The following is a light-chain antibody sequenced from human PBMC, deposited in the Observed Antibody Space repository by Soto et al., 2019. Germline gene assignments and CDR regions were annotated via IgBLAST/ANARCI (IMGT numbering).Light chain of an antibody. CDR1: QDIDIY. Sequence: TQMTQSPSSLSASVGDRVTITCRASQDIDIYLSWYQQKPGKVPKLLIYDESTLQSGVPSRFSGSGSGTDFTLTITNLQPEDFATYYCQQSYSTLLTFGGGTKVDIK. J-gene: IGKJ4*01. CDR2: DES. V-gene: IGKV1-39*01. CDR3: QQSYSTLLT.